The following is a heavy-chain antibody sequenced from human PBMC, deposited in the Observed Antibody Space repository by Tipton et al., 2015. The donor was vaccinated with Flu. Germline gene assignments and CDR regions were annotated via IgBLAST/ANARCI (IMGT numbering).Heavy chain of an antibody. J-gene: IGHJ5*02. CDR1: GGSISSYY. CDR2: IYYSGST. Sequence: LRLSCTVSGGSISSYYWSWIRQPPGKGLEWIGYIYYSGSTNYNPSLKSRVTISVDTSKNQFSLKLSSVTAADTAVYYCAREVVVPAAIGINWFDPWGQGTLVTGSS. V-gene: IGHV4-59*01. D-gene: IGHD2-2*01. CDR3: AREVVVPAAIGINWFDP.